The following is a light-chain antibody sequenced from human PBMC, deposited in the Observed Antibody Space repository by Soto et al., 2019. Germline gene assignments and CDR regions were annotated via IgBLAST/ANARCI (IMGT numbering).Light chain of an antibody. CDR2: EVT. Sequence: QSALTQPASVSASPGQSITISCTGTNSDVGNYNLVSWHQQHPGNAPKLMLDEVTKRPSGVANRFAGSTSSNTASLTIAGLPGEDEAYYYCCSYAGSAAWVFGGGTKLTVL. J-gene: IGLJ3*02. V-gene: IGLV2-23*02. CDR3: CSYAGSAAWV. CDR1: NSDVGNYNL.